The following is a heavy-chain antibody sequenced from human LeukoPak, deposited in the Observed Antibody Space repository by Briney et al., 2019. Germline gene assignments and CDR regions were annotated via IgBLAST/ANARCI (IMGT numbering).Heavy chain of an antibody. V-gene: IGHV1-18*01. CDR2: ISAYNGNT. J-gene: IGHJ6*02. CDR1: GYTFTTYG. Sequence: ASVKVSCKASGYTFTTYGISWVRQAPGQGLEWMGWISAYNGNTNYAQNLQGRVTMTTDTSTSTAYMELRSLRSDDTAVYYCARNILSWSSGDYYYYGMDVWGQGTTVTVSS. D-gene: IGHD2-21*01. CDR3: ARNILSWSSGDYYYYGMDV.